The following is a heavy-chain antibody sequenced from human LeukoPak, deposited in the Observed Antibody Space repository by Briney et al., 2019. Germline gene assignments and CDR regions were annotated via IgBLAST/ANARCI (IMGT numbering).Heavy chain of an antibody. V-gene: IGHV1-18*01. Sequence: ASVKVSCKASGYTFSNFGISWVRQAPGQGLEWMGWLSTYNGNTNYAQKFQGRVNMTTDASQTRVYMEQRSLRSGDTRLLFCAREQPHLDFLCNYLEGNWFDPWGQGTLVTVCS. D-gene: IGHD3/OR15-3a*01. CDR1: GYTFSNFG. CDR2: LSTYNGNT. CDR3: AREQPHLDFLCNYLEGNWFDP. J-gene: IGHJ5*02.